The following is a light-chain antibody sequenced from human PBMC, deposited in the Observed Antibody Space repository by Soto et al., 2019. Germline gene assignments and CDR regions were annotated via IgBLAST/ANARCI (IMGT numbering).Light chain of an antibody. CDR2: ETS. Sequence: DIQMSQSPSTLSASVGDRVTITCRASRSLTRWLAWYQQKPGKAPKLLISETSILQSGVPSRFSGSGSGIDLTLTIIGVQHDAIATYYCQQYSTFLTFGQGTRLEIK. CDR1: RSLTRW. V-gene: IGKV1-5*03. J-gene: IGKJ1*01. CDR3: QQYSTFLT.